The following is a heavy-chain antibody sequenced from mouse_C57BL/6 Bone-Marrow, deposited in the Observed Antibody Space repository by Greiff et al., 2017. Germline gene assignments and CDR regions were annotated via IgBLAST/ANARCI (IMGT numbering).Heavy chain of an antibody. V-gene: IGHV1-26*01. D-gene: IGHD1-1*01. J-gene: IGHJ2*01. CDR1: GYTFTDYY. CDR2: INPNNGGT. CDR3: ARGGVDNYGSSFYFDY. Sequence: EVQLQQSGPELVKPGASVKISCKASGYTFTDYYMNWVKQSHGKSLEWIGDINPNNGGTSYNQKFKGKATLTVDTSSSTAYMELRSLTSEDSAVYYCARGGVDNYGSSFYFDYWGQGTTRTVDS.